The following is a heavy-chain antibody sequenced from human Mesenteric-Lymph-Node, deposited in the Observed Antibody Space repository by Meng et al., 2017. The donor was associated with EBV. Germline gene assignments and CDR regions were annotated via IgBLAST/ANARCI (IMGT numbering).Heavy chain of an antibody. D-gene: IGHD1-14*01. J-gene: IGHJ4*02. V-gene: IGHV3-74*01. CDR1: GFNFSSYW. CDR3: AREDIPEY. CDR2: ISSDGSSP. Sequence: EVQLVGSGGGLVRPGASLRLSCAGSGFNFSSYWLHWVRQAPGKGLVWVSRISSDGSSPSYADSVKGRFTISRDNAKNMLYLQMNSLRAEDTAMYYCAREDIPEYWGQGTLVTVSS.